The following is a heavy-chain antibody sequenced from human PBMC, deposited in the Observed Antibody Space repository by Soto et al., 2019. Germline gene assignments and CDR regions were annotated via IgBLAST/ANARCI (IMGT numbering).Heavy chain of an antibody. J-gene: IGHJ4*02. CDR3: ARDGGWVVPAAFDY. D-gene: IGHD2-2*01. CDR2: IIPILGIA. CDR1: GGTFSSYT. Sequence: QVQLVQSGAEVKKPGSSVKVSCKASGGTFSSYTISWVRQAPGQGLEWMGRIIPILGIANYAQKFQGRVTITAEQATSTAYMELGRLRSEDTAVYYCARDGGWVVPAAFDYWGQGTLVTVSS. V-gene: IGHV1-69*08.